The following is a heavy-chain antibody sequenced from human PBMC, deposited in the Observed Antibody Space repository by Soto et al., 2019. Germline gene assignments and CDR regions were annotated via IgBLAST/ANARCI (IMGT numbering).Heavy chain of an antibody. CDR1: GFTFSSYW. V-gene: IGHV3-74*01. J-gene: IGHJ4*02. CDR2: VSSDGSST. D-gene: IGHD5-18*01. CDR3: ARGLPTYSSFDS. Sequence: EVQLVESGGGLVQPGESLRLSCAASGFTFSSYWMHWIRQAPGKGLVWVSRVSSDGSSTFYATSVKGRLTISRDNAKNTLSQQMNSLSDEDTAVYYCARGLPTYSSFDSWGQGTLVTVSS.